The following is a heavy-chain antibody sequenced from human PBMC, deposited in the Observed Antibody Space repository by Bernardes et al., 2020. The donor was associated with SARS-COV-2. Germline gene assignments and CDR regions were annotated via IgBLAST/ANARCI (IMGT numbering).Heavy chain of an antibody. Sequence: GGSLRLSCAASGFTFSSYAMSWVRQAPGKGLEWVSAISGSGGSTYYADSVKGRFTISRDYSKNTLYLQMNSLRAEDTAVYYCASRERFLEWLVDYWGQGKLVTVSS. CDR1: GFTFSSYA. CDR2: ISGSGGST. J-gene: IGHJ4*02. D-gene: IGHD3-3*01. V-gene: IGHV3-23*01. CDR3: ASRERFLEWLVDY.